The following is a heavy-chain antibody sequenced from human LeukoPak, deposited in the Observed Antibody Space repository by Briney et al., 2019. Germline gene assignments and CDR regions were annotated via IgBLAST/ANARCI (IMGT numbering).Heavy chain of an antibody. V-gene: IGHV4-38-2*01. CDR3: ARAGWIITSGIDY. Sequence: PSETLSLTCGVSGYSISRGYYWAWIRQPPWKGLEWIGTIYHTGSTYYTPSLGSRVTISVDTSKNEFSLNLNSVTAADTAVYYCARAGWIITSGIDYWGQGALVTVSS. D-gene: IGHD3-10*01. J-gene: IGHJ4*02. CDR2: IYHTGST. CDR1: GYSISRGYY.